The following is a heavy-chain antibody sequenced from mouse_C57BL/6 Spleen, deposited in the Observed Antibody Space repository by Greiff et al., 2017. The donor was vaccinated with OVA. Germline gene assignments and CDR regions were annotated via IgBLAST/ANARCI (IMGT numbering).Heavy chain of an antibody. CDR2: IWRGGST. V-gene: IGHV2-5*01. CDR1: GFSLTSYG. D-gene: IGHD4-1*01. CDR3: AKSWEKGYAMDY. Sequence: VKLVESGPGLVQPSQSLSITCTVSGFSLTSYGVHWVRQSPGKGLEWLGVIWRGGSTDYNAAFMSRLSITKDNSKSQVFFKMNSLQADDTAIYYCAKSWEKGYAMDYWGQGTSVTVSS. J-gene: IGHJ4*01.